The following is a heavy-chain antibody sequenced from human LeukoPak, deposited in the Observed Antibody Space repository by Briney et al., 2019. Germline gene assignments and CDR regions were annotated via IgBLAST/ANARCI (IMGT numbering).Heavy chain of an antibody. D-gene: IGHD3-22*01. CDR2: IYYSGST. V-gene: IGHV4-59*01. J-gene: IGHJ4*02. CDR3: ARENYYDSSGYIDY. Sequence: SETLSLTCTVSGGSISSYYWSWIRQPPGKGLEWIGYIYYSGSTNYNPSLKSRVTISVDTSNNQFSLKLSSVTAADTAVYYCARENYYDSSGYIDYWGQGTLVTVSS. CDR1: GGSISSYY.